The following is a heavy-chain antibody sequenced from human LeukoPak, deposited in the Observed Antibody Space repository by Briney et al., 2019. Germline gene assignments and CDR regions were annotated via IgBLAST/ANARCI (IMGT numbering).Heavy chain of an antibody. CDR1: GGSFSGYY. CDR2: INHSGST. V-gene: IGHV4-34*01. J-gene: IGHJ4*02. CDR3: ARSGVDTAMVQNPAPYYFDY. D-gene: IGHD5-18*01. Sequence: SETLSLTCAVYGGSFSGYYWSWIRQPPGKGLEWIGEINHSGSTNYNPSLKSRVTISVDTSKNQFSLKLSSVTAADTAVYYCARSGVDTAMVQNPAPYYFDYWGQGTLVTVSS.